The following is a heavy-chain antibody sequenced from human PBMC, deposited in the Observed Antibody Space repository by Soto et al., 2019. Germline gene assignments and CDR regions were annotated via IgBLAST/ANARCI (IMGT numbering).Heavy chain of an antibody. Sequence: PSETLSLTCTVSGGSISSYYWSWIRQPPGKGLEWIGYIYYSGSTNYNPSLKSRVTISVDTSKNQFSLKLSSVTAADTAAYYCARVTWIQLWTRFDYWGQGTLVTVSS. J-gene: IGHJ4*02. CDR1: GGSISSYY. CDR3: ARVTWIQLWTRFDY. CDR2: IYYSGST. D-gene: IGHD5-18*01. V-gene: IGHV4-59*01.